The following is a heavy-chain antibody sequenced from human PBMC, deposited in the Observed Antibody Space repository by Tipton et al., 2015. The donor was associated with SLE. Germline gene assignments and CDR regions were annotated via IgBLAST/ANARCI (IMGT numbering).Heavy chain of an antibody. CDR3: ARDQAAA. J-gene: IGHJ4*02. CDR2: ISYDGSNK. CDR1: GFTFSSYA. V-gene: IGHV3-30-3*01. Sequence: SLRFSCAASGFTFSSYAMHWVRQAPGKGLEWVAVISYDGSNKYYADSVKGRFTISRDNSKNTLYLQMNSLRAEDTAVYYCARDQAAAGGQGTLVTVSS. D-gene: IGHD6-13*01.